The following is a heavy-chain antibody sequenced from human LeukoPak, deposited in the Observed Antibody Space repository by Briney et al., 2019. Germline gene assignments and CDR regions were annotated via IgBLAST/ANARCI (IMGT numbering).Heavy chain of an antibody. D-gene: IGHD2-15*01. CDR2: ISGSGYST. Sequence: RGSLRLSCAASGFTSSNYAMSWVRQAPAKGLEWVSSISGSGYSTYNADSVKDRFTVSTDNSKNTLYLQMNSLRAEDTAVYYCAKEEDIVVVVGGTLGFDSWGQGTLVTVSS. V-gene: IGHV3-23*01. J-gene: IGHJ4*02. CDR3: AKEEDIVVVVGGTLGFDS. CDR1: GFTSSNYA.